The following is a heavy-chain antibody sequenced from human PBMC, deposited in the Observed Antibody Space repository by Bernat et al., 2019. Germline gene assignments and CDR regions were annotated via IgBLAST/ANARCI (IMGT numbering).Heavy chain of an antibody. Sequence: QVQLVESGGGVVQPGRSLRLSCAASGFTFSSYAMHWVRQAPGKGLEWVAVISYDGSNKYYADSVKGRFTISRDNSKNTLYLQMNSLRAEDTAVYYCARNAHYCSGGSCYDEPYYCDYWGQGTLVTVSS. CDR1: GFTFSSYA. J-gene: IGHJ4*02. D-gene: IGHD2-15*01. CDR3: ARNAHYCSGGSCYDEPYYCDY. CDR2: ISYDGSNK. V-gene: IGHV3-30*01.